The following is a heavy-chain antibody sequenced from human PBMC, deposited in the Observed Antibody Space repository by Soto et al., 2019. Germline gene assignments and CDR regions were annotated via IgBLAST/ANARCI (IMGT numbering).Heavy chain of an antibody. D-gene: IGHD3-10*01. CDR1: GLTCSSYV. CDR3: ARGGGFFDY. V-gene: IGHV3-48*02. CDR2: ISISSSTR. Sequence: VGSLRLSCAASGLTCSSYVINWLRQAPGKGLEWVSYISISSSTRYYADSVRGRFTISRDNAKNSLYLQMNSLRDEDTAVYYCARGGGFFDYWGQGTLVTVSS. J-gene: IGHJ4*02.